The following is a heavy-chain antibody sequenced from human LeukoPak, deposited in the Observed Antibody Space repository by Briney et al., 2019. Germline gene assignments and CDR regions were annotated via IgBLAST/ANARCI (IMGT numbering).Heavy chain of an antibody. V-gene: IGHV3-30-3*01. CDR1: GFTFSSCA. J-gene: IGHJ4*02. CDR2: ISYDGSKK. Sequence: GGSLRLSCAASGFTFSSCAMHWVRQAPGRGLEWVAVISYDGSKKYYADSVKGRFTISRDDSKNTLYLQMNSLRTEDTAVFYCARDQGNSGVNDYWGQGTLVTVSS. D-gene: IGHD7-27*01. CDR3: ARDQGNSGVNDY.